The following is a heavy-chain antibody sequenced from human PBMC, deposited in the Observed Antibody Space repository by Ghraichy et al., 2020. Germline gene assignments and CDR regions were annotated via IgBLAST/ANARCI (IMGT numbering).Heavy chain of an antibody. J-gene: IGHJ1*01. CDR2: IYSSGYT. CDR1: GGSISSSIFY. D-gene: IGHD3-22*01. V-gene: IGHV4-39*01. Sequence: SETLSLTCNVSGGSISSSIFYWGWIRQPPGKGLEWIGSIYSSGYTPYNPSLKSRVTISVDTSKNQFSLRLASVTAADTATYYCATPALIGVGTNAEYFQHWSQGTLVTVSS. CDR3: ATPALIGVGTNAEYFQH.